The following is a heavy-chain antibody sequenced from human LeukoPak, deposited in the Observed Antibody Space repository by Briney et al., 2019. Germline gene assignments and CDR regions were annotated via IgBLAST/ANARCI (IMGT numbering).Heavy chain of an antibody. CDR2: IYHSGST. V-gene: IGHV4-38-2*02. CDR1: GYSISSGYY. CDR3: ARELWAYDSSGYGAFDI. D-gene: IGHD3-22*01. Sequence: SETLSLTCTVSGYSISSGYYWGWIRQPPGKGLEWIGSIYHSGSTYYNPSLKSRVTISVDTSKNQFSLKLSSVTAADTAVYYCARELWAYDSSGYGAFDIWGQGTMVTVSS. J-gene: IGHJ3*02.